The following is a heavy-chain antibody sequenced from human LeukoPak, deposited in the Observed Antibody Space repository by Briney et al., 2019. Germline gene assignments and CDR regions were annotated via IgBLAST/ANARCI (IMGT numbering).Heavy chain of an antibody. V-gene: IGHV1-24*01. Sequence: ASVTVSCKVSGYTLTELSMHWVRQAPGKGLEWMGGFDPEDGETIYAQKFQGRVTMTEDTSTDTAYMELSSLRSEDAAVYYCATYPGAAFDICGQGTMVTVSS. J-gene: IGHJ3*02. D-gene: IGHD3-16*02. CDR2: FDPEDGET. CDR1: GYTLTELS. CDR3: ATYPGAAFDI.